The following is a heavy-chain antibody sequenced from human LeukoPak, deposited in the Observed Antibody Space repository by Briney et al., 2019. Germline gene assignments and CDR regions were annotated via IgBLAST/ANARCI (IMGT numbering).Heavy chain of an antibody. CDR3: ARDIIVVVPAANYYYGMDV. D-gene: IGHD2-2*01. CDR1: GFIFDDYA. J-gene: IGHJ6*02. Sequence: GGSLRLSCAASGFIFDDYAMHWVRQAPGKGLEWVSGISWNSGSIGYADSVKGRFTISRDNAKSSLYLQMDSLRAEDTALYYCARDIIVVVPAANYYYGMDVWGQGTTVTVSS. V-gene: IGHV3-9*01. CDR2: ISWNSGSI.